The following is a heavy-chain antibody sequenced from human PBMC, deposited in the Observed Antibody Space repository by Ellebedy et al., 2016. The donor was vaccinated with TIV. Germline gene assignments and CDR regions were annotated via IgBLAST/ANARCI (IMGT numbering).Heavy chain of an antibody. D-gene: IGHD3-9*01. CDR2: IGSSGSAI. V-gene: IGHV3-48*03. CDR1: GFTLSSYD. Sequence: GGSLKISCAASGFTLSSYDMNWVRQAPGKGLEWVSYIGSSGSAIYYADSVRGRFTTSRDNAKNSLYQQMNSLRAEDTAIYYCARDSMEDILTVPLDVWGQGTTVTVSS. CDR3: ARDSMEDILTVPLDV. J-gene: IGHJ6*02.